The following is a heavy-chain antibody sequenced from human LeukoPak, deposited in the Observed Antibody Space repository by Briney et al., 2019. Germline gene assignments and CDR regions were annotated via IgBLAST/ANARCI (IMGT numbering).Heavy chain of an antibody. CDR1: GGSISSYY. J-gene: IGHJ4*02. CDR2: IYYSGST. Sequence: SETLSLTCTVSGGSISSYYWSWIRQPPGKGLEWIGYIYYSGSTNYNPSLKSRVTISVDTSKSQFSLKLSSVTAADTAVYYCARDLKGDFDYWGQGTLVTVSS. V-gene: IGHV4-59*01. CDR3: ARDLKGDFDY.